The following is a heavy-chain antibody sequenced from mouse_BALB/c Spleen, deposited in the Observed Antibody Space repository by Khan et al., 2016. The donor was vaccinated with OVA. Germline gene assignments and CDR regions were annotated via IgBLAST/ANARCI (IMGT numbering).Heavy chain of an antibody. J-gene: IGHJ2*01. D-gene: IGHD2-3*01. CDR1: GYIFTDYA. Sequence: QVQLQQSGPELVRPGVSVKISCKGSGYIFTDYAMHWVKQSHAKSLEWIGLISTYSGNTNYNQKFKGKATMNVDKSSRTAYMELARLTSEDAAIYSCARPAYDGYYDYWGQGTTLTVSS. CDR2: ISTYSGNT. CDR3: ARPAYDGYYDY. V-gene: IGHV1S137*01.